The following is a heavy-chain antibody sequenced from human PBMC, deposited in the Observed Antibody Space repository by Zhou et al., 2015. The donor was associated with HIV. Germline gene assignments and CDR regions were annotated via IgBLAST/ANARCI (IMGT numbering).Heavy chain of an antibody. CDR2: IRYDGSNK. CDR3: AKSKGIGDYWYYMDV. D-gene: IGHD2-15*01. Sequence: VQLVESGGGVVQPGRSLRLSCAASGFTFSSYGIHWVRQAPGKGLEWVAFIRYDGSNKYYAASVKGRFTISRDNSKNTLYLQMGSLSTEDMAVYYCAKSKGIGDYWYYMDVWGKGTTVTVSS. V-gene: IGHV3-30*02. CDR1: GFTFSSYG. J-gene: IGHJ6*03.